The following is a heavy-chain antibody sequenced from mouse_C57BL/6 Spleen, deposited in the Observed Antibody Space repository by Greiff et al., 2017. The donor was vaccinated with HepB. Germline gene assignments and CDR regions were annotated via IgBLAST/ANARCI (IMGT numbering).Heavy chain of an antibody. CDR2: INPNNGGT. D-gene: IGHD1-1*01. Sequence: EVQLVESGPELVKPGASVKIPCKASGYTFTDYNMDWVKQSHGKSLEWIGDINPNNGGTIYNQKFKGKATLTVDKSSSTAYMELRSLTSEDTAVYYCARWDYGSSHWYFDVWGTGTTVTVSS. CDR1: GYTFTDYN. J-gene: IGHJ1*03. CDR3: ARWDYGSSHWYFDV. V-gene: IGHV1-18*01.